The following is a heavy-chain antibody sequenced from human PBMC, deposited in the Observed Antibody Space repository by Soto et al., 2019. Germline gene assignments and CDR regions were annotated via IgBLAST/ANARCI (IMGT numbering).Heavy chain of an antibody. CDR3: ARVVTVGVTGYYFDY. D-gene: IGHD1-26*01. CDR1: GFTFSSYA. CDR2: ISGGGDST. V-gene: IGHV3-23*01. Sequence: EVQLLESGGGLVQPGGSLRLSCAASGFTFSSYAMTWVRQAPGKGLEWASSISGGGDSTYSADSVRGRFTISRDNSKNTLYLQMDNLRAEDTAVYYCARVVTVGVTGYYFDYWGQGTLVTVSS. J-gene: IGHJ4*02.